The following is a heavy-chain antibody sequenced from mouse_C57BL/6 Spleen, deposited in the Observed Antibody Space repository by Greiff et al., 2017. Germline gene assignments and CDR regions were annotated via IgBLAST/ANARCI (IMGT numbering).Heavy chain of an antibody. Sequence: EVQLQQSGPELVKPGASVKISCKASGYSFTDYYMNWVKQSSGKSLEWIGVINPNYGTTSYNQKFKGKATLTVDKSSSTAYMQLNSLTSEDSAVYYCARDDYGSRRGVGDWGQVTTLTVSS. CDR3: ARDDYGSRRGVGD. J-gene: IGHJ2*01. CDR2: INPNYGTT. CDR1: GYSFTDYY. V-gene: IGHV1-39*01. D-gene: IGHD1-1*01.